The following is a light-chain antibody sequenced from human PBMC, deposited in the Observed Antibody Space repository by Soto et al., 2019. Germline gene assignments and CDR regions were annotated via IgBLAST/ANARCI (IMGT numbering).Light chain of an antibody. V-gene: IGKV3-15*01. CDR1: QSVRSN. Sequence: EIVIAHSAGTRSSSPGERATLSYRASQSVRSNLAWYQQKPGQAPRLLIYGASTRATGIPARFSGSGSGTEFTLSIGSLQAEDFAVYYCQQYNDWPPTFGQGTKVDIK. J-gene: IGKJ1*01. CDR2: GAS. CDR3: QQYNDWPPT.